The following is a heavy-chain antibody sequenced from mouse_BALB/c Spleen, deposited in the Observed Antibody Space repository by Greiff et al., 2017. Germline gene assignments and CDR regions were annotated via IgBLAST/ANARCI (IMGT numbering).Heavy chain of an antibody. Sequence: QVQLQQPGAELVKPGASVKLSCKASGYTFTSYWMHWVKQRPGQGLEWIGEINPSNGRTNYNEKFKSKATLTVDKSSSTAYMQLSSLTSEDSAVYYCARAYGSSSWGQGTTLTVSS. CDR1: GYTFTSYW. CDR3: ARAYGSSS. CDR2: INPSNGRT. D-gene: IGHD1-1*01. V-gene: IGHV1S81*02. J-gene: IGHJ2*01.